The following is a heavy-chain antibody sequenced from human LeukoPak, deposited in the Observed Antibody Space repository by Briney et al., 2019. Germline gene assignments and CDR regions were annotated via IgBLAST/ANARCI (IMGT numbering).Heavy chain of an antibody. CDR2: ISSSSYI. V-gene: IGHV3-21*01. CDR3: ARDGLVWFGELYYFDY. D-gene: IGHD3-10*01. J-gene: IGHJ4*02. CDR1: GFTFSSYS. Sequence: GGSLRLSCAASGFTFSSYSMNWVRQAPGKGLDWVSSISSSSYIYYADSVKGRFTISRDNAKNSLYLQMNSLRAEDTAVYYCARDGLVWFGELYYFDYWGRGTLVTVSS.